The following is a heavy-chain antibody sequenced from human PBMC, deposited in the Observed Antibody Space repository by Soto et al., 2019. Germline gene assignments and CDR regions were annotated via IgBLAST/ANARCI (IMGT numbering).Heavy chain of an antibody. Sequence: SVKVSCKASGGTFSSYRFNWVRQARGQGLEWLGGIVPIYRTADYAQKFQGRVTITADESTRTAYMELSSLRSQDTALYYCARDSGAKLSSSWGQGTLVTVSS. CDR2: IVPIYRTA. J-gene: IGHJ4*02. D-gene: IGHD6-13*01. V-gene: IGHV1-69*13. CDR1: GGTFSSYR. CDR3: ARDSGAKLSSS.